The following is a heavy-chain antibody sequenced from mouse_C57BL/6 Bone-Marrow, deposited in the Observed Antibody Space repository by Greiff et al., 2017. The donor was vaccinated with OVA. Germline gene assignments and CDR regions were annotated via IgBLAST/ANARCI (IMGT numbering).Heavy chain of an antibody. V-gene: IGHV1-69*01. CDR1: GYTFTSYW. J-gene: IGHJ2*01. Sequence: QVQLQQPGAELVMPGASVKLSCKASGYTFTSYWMHWVKQRPGQGLEWIGEIDPSDSYTNYNQKFKGKSTLTVDKSSSTAYMQLSSLTSEDSAVYYCISNFDYWGQGTTLTVSS. CDR2: IDPSDSYT. CDR3: ISNFDY.